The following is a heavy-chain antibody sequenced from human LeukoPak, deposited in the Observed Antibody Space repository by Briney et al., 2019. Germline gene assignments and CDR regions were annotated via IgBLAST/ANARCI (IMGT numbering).Heavy chain of an antibody. Sequence: SVKVSCKASGYTFTSYGISWVRQAPGQGLEWMGWISAYNGNTNYAQKLQGRVTMTTDTSTSTAYMELRSLRSDDTAVYYCARGEMVRGVISADYYYYGMDVWGQGTTVTVSS. CDR3: ARGEMVRGVISADYYYYGMDV. CDR1: GYTFTSYG. J-gene: IGHJ6*02. CDR2: ISAYNGNT. V-gene: IGHV1-18*01. D-gene: IGHD3-10*01.